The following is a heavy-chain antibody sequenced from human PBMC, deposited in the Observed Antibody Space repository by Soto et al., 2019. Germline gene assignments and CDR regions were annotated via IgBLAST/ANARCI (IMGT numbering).Heavy chain of an antibody. CDR2: IYSSGNT. V-gene: IGHV3-53*01. Sequence: EVQLVESGGGLIQPGGSLRLSCAASGFTVSSNDMSWVRQAPGKGLEWVSLIYSSGNTYYADSVKGRFTISRDNSKNTLYLQMNSLRAEDTAVYYCASRPLNTNCGYWGQGTQVTVSS. CDR3: ASRPLNTNCGY. D-gene: IGHD2-8*01. J-gene: IGHJ4*02. CDR1: GFTVSSND.